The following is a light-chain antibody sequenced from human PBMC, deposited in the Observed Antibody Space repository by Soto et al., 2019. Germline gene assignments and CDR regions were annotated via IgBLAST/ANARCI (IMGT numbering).Light chain of an antibody. Sequence: QSVLTQPPSASGTPGQRVAISCSGGSSDIGSNPVNWYLPLPGAAPKLLIYRDNQRPSGVPVRFSGSKSGTSASLTISGLQSEDEADYFCSAWDDNIYGPVFGGGTKLTVL. CDR2: RDN. CDR1: SSDIGSNP. V-gene: IGLV1-44*01. CDR3: SAWDDNIYGPV. J-gene: IGLJ2*01.